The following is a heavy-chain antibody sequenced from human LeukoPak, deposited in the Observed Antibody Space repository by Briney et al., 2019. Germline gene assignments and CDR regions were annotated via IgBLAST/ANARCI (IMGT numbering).Heavy chain of an antibody. D-gene: IGHD2-2*01. J-gene: IGHJ3*02. Sequence: SETLSLTCTVSGGSISSGGYYWSWIRQHPGKGLEWIGYIYYSGSTYYNPSLKSRVTISVDTSKNQFSLKLSSVTAADTAVYYCARARIYQLLFGRAFDIWGQGTMVTVSS. CDR3: ARARIYQLLFGRAFDI. CDR2: IYYSGST. CDR1: GGSISSGGYY. V-gene: IGHV4-31*03.